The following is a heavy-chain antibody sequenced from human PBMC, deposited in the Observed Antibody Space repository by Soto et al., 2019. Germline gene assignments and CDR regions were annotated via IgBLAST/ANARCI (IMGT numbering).Heavy chain of an antibody. V-gene: IGHV3-48*02. CDR3: AREGIVLLPAVGLDP. CDR2: ISSGGSTI. Sequence: EVQLVESGGGLVQPGGSLRLSCAASGFTFSTYTMNWVRQAPGKGLEWVSYISSGGSTIYYADSVKGRFTISRDNAKNSLFLQMNSLRDEDTAVYYCAREGIVLLPAVGLDPWGQGPLVTVSS. CDR1: GFTFSTYT. D-gene: IGHD2-2*01. J-gene: IGHJ5*02.